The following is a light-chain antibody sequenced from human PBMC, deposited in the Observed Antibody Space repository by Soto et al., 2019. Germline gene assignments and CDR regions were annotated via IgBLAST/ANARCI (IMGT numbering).Light chain of an antibody. J-gene: IGKJ1*01. V-gene: IGKV3-20*01. Sequence: DIVLTQSPFTLSLSPGERATLSCRASQNVNSNLAWYQQKPGQAPRLLIYGASSRATGIPDRFSGSGSGTDFTLTISRLEPEDFAVYYCQQYGSSRTFGQGTKVDIK. CDR1: QNVNSN. CDR3: QQYGSSRT. CDR2: GAS.